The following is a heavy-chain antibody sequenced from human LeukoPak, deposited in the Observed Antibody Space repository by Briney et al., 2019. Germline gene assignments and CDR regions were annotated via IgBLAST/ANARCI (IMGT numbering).Heavy chain of an antibody. V-gene: IGHV3-48*03. J-gene: IGHJ3*02. CDR3: AREASTYDYDSSGYDDAFGI. CDR2: ISSSGSTI. CDR1: GFTFSSYE. D-gene: IGHD3-22*01. Sequence: GGSLRLSCAASGFTFSSYEMNWVRQAPGKGLEWVAYISSSGSTIYYADSVKGRFTISRDNAKNSLYLQMNSLRAEETAVYYCAREASTYDYDSSGYDDAFGIWGQGQWSPSLQ.